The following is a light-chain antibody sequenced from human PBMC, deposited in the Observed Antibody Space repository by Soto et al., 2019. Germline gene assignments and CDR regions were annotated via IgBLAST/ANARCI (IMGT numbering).Light chain of an antibody. CDR3: HQYASSSYP. J-gene: IGKJ2*01. CDR2: GAS. Sequence: EIVLTQSPGTLSLSPGDRATLSCRTSQSVSSSYLAWYQQKPGQAPRLLIYGASRRATGNPDRFSGSGSGTDFSLTISRLEPEDFAVYFCHQYASSSYPCGQGTKLEIK. V-gene: IGKV3-20*01. CDR1: QSVSSSY.